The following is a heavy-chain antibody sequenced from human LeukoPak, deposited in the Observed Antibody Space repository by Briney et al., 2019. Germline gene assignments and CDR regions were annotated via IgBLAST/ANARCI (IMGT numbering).Heavy chain of an antibody. D-gene: IGHD3-10*01. CDR1: GFTFSSYA. J-gene: IGHJ5*02. Sequence: GGSLRLYCAAYGFTFSSYAMSWLRQAPGKGLEWVSAISGSGGSTYYADSVKGRFTISRDNSKNTLYLQMNSLRDEDTAVYYCASLGVPGRFDPWGQGTLVTVSS. V-gene: IGHV3-23*01. CDR2: ISGSGGST. CDR3: ASLGVPGRFDP.